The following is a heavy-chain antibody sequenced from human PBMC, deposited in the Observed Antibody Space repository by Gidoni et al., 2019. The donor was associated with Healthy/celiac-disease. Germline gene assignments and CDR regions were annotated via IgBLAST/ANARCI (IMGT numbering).Heavy chain of an antibody. V-gene: IGHV3-48*02. Sequence: ASGFPFSSYSMNWVRQAPGKGLEWVSYISSSSSTIYYADSVKGRFTISRDNAKNSLYLQMNSLRDEDTAVYYCARGRVVRGVTPYYFDYWGQGTLVTVSS. CDR3: ARGRVVRGVTPYYFDY. CDR2: ISSSSSTI. J-gene: IGHJ4*02. D-gene: IGHD3-10*01. CDR1: GFPFSSYS.